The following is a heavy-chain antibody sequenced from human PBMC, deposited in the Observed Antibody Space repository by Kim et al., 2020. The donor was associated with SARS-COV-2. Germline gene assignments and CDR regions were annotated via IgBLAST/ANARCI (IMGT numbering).Heavy chain of an antibody. CDR3: ARVSYVPL. CDR2: GSTT. Sequence: GSTTNYAESAQGRFTISRDYAKQSLYLQMNSVRDEETAVYYCARVSYVPLWGQGTTVTVSS. J-gene: IGHJ6*02. D-gene: IGHD3-10*01. V-gene: IGHV3-11*01.